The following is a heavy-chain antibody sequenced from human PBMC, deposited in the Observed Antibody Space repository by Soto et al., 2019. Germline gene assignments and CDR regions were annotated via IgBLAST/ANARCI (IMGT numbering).Heavy chain of an antibody. J-gene: IGHJ5*02. Sequence: PSKTLSLTGTVCGGSISSGDYYWSWMRQPSGKGLEWIGYIYYIGSTYYKPSLKSRLTISVDTSKNQFSLKLSSVTAADRAVYYCARDGYDILTGRTPDKWFDPWGQGMLVTVSS. CDR1: GGSISSGDYY. CDR3: ARDGYDILTGRTPDKWFDP. D-gene: IGHD3-9*01. V-gene: IGHV4-30-4*01. CDR2: IYYIGST.